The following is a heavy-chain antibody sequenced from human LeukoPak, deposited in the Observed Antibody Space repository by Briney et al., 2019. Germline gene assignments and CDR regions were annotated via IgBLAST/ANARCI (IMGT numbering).Heavy chain of an antibody. CDR3: TTSSSGYAFDY. CDR1: GFTFSNAW. Sequence: GGSLRLTCAASGFTFSNAWMSWVRQAPGKGLEWVGRIKSKTDGGTTDYAAPVKGRFTISRDDSKNTLYLQMNSLKTEDTAVYYSTTSSSGYAFDYWGQGTLVTVSS. V-gene: IGHV3-15*01. J-gene: IGHJ4*02. CDR2: IKSKTDGGTT. D-gene: IGHD3-16*01.